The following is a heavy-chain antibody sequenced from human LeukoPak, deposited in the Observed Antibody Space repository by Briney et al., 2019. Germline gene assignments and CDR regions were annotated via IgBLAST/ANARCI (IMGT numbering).Heavy chain of an antibody. V-gene: IGHV4-59*08. Sequence: PSETLSLTCTVSGGSISSYYWSWIRQPPGKGLEWIGYIYYSGSTNYNPSLKSRVTISVDTSKNQFSLKLSSVTAADTAVYYCARPQDNRWNYSYFDYWGQGTLVTVSS. D-gene: IGHD1-7*01. CDR1: GGSISSYY. J-gene: IGHJ4*02. CDR3: ARPQDNRWNYSYFDY. CDR2: IYYSGST.